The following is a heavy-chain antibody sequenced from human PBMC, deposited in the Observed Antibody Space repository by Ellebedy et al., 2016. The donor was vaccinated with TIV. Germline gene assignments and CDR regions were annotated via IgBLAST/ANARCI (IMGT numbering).Heavy chain of an antibody. V-gene: IGHV3-74*01. D-gene: IGHD4-23*01. J-gene: IGHJ4*02. CDR2: ISPDGSDT. CDR1: GFSFSNSW. Sequence: GESLKISCAASGFSFSNSWMHWVRQPPGKGLECVSRISPDGSDTFYADSVKGRFTISRDNAKNTLYLQMNSLRAEDTAVYFCARGLNSGLDYWGQGALVTVSS. CDR3: ARGLNSGLDY.